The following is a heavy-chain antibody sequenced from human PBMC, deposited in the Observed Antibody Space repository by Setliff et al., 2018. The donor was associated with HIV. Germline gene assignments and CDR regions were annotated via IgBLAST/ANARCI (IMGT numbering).Heavy chain of an antibody. D-gene: IGHD3-16*01. CDR3: AREKGGDAAQDAFDI. V-gene: IGHV4-59*01. J-gene: IGHJ3*02. CDR2: IYYSGST. Sequence: SETLSLTCTVSGGSISSYYWSWIRQPPGRGLEWIGYIYYSGSTNYNPSLKSRLTISVDTSKNQFSLKLSSVTAADTAVYYCAREKGGDAAQDAFDIWGQGTMVTVSS. CDR1: GGSISSYY.